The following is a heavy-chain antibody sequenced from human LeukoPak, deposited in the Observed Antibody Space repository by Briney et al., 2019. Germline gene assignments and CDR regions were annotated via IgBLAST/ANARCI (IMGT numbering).Heavy chain of an antibody. CDR1: GGSISTNTYY. D-gene: IGHD1-26*01. CDR2: IYYSGST. CDR3: AREVRSVGSPRSDTFDM. V-gene: IGHV4-39*07. J-gene: IGHJ3*02. Sequence: SETLSLTCTVSGGSISTNTYYWGWIRQPPGKGLEWIGSIYYSGSTYYNPSLKSRVTISVDTSKNQFSLKLSFVTAADTAVYYCAREVRSVGSPRSDTFDMWGQGTMVTVSS.